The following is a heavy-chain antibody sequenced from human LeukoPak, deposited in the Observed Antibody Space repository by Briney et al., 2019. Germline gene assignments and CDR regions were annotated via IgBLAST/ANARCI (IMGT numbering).Heavy chain of an antibody. D-gene: IGHD2-8*02. CDR2: ITNSGGST. V-gene: IGHV3-23*01. CDR3: ATYRILGTLRYFDL. Sequence: GGSLRLSCAASGFIFGTYAMTWVRQAPGKGLEWVSSITNSGGSTNYADSVKGRFTISRDNYNDALHLQMNSLRAEDTAVYYCATYRILGTLRYFDLWGQGTLVTVSS. CDR1: GFIFGTYA. J-gene: IGHJ4*02.